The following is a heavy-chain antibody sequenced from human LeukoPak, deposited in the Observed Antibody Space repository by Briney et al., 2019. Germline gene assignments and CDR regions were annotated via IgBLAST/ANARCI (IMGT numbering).Heavy chain of an antibody. V-gene: IGHV3-48*01. CDR3: AREGALPDCSSTSCYAWELDY. CDR1: GFTFSSYA. Sequence: PGGSLRLSCAASGFTFSSYAMSWVRQAPGKGLEWVSYISSSSSTIYYADSVKGRFTISRDNAKNSLYLQMNSLRAEDTAVYYCAREGALPDCSSTSCYAWELDYWGQGTLVTVSS. J-gene: IGHJ4*02. CDR2: ISSSSSTI. D-gene: IGHD2-2*01.